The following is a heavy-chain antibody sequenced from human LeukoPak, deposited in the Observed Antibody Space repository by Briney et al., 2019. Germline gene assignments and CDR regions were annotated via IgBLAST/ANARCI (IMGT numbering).Heavy chain of an antibody. Sequence: SETLSLTCTVAGGSTTSSGYCWGWIRQPPGKGLEWIGSVYPSGSTYYNPSLKSRGTISVDTSKNQFSLKLSSVTAADTAVYYCARGFSTGFDYWGQGTLVTVSS. CDR3: ARGFSTGFDY. CDR1: GGSTTSSGYC. CDR2: VYPSGST. J-gene: IGHJ4*02. V-gene: IGHV4-39*01. D-gene: IGHD2-2*01.